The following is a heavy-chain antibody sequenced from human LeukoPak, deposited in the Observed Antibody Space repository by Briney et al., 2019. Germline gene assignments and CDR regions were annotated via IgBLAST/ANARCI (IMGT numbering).Heavy chain of an antibody. CDR2: IYTSGST. J-gene: IGHJ6*02. Sequence: SETLSLTCTVSGGSISSYYWSWIRQPAGQGLEWIGRIYTSGSTNYNPSLKSRVTMSVDTSKNQFSLKLSSVTAADTAVYYCARDGIVGASRDYYYGMDVWGQGTTVTVSS. V-gene: IGHV4-4*07. D-gene: IGHD1-26*01. CDR3: ARDGIVGASRDYYYGMDV. CDR1: GGSISSYY.